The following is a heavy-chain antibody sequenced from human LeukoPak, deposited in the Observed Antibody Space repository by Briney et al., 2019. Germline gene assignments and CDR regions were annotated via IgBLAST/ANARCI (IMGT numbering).Heavy chain of an antibody. D-gene: IGHD6-19*01. CDR2: ISSSSSYI. CDR1: GFTVSSNY. V-gene: IGHV3-21*01. J-gene: IGHJ4*02. Sequence: GGSLRLSCAASGFTVSSNYMSWVRQAPGKGLEWVSSISSSSSYIYYADSVKGRFTISRDNAKNSLYLQMNSLRAEDTAVYYCAREDIAVAGTIYWGQGTLVTVSS. CDR3: AREDIAVAGTIY.